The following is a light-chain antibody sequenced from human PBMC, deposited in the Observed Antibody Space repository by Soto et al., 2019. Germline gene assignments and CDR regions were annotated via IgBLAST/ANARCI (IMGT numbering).Light chain of an antibody. CDR1: QSISSY. J-gene: IGKJ1*01. Sequence: DIQMTQSPSSLSASVGDRVTITCRASQSISSYLNWYQQKPGEAPKLLIHAASSLQSGVPSRFSGSGSGTDFTLTISSLQPEDFATYYCQQSYSTPRTFGQGTKVEIK. V-gene: IGKV1-39*01. CDR3: QQSYSTPRT. CDR2: AAS.